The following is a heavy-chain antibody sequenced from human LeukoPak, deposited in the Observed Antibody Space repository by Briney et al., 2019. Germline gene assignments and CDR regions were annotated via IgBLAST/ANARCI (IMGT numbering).Heavy chain of an antibody. J-gene: IGHJ4*02. D-gene: IGHD3-9*01. Sequence: GGSLRLSCAASGFTFSKYGMHWVRQAPGKGLVWVSRINSDMSTTTYADSVKGRFTISRDNAKNTLYLQMNSLRAEDTAVYYCARAGRGLRYFDWLTYDYWGQGTLVTVSS. CDR3: ARAGRGLRYFDWLTYDY. CDR1: GFTFSKYG. V-gene: IGHV3-74*01. CDR2: INSDMSTT.